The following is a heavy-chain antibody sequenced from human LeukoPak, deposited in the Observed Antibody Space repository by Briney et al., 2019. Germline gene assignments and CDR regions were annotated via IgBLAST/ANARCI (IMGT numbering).Heavy chain of an antibody. D-gene: IGHD2-2*01. CDR1: GYTLTELS. CDR3: ATWAVVVPGDHYYYGMDV. J-gene: IGHJ6*02. Sequence: ASVKVSCKVSGYTLTELSMHWVRQAPGKGLEWMGGFDPEDGETIYAQKFQGRVTMTEDTSTDTAYMELSSLRSEDTAVYYCATWAVVVPGDHYYYGMDVWGQGTTVTVSS. CDR2: FDPEDGET. V-gene: IGHV1-24*01.